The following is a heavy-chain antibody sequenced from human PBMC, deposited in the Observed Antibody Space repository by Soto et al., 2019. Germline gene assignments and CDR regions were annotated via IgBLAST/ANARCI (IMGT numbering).Heavy chain of an antibody. CDR1: GFTFSSYA. Sequence: EVPLLESGGGLVQPGGSPRLSCAASGFTFSSYAMSWVRQAPGKGLEWVSTIGGSGGSTYYADSVKGRFTISRDNSKNTLYLQMNSLRAEDTAVYYCAKDQYVVVTTNWFDPWGQGTLVTVSS. V-gene: IGHV3-23*01. J-gene: IGHJ5*02. D-gene: IGHD2-21*02. CDR3: AKDQYVVVTTNWFDP. CDR2: IGGSGGST.